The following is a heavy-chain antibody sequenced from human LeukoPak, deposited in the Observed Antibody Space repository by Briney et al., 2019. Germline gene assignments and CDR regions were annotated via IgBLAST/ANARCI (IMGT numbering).Heavy chain of an antibody. CDR3: ARGIAIFGVVDYYYYMDV. V-gene: IGHV4-61*02. D-gene: IGHD3-3*01. CDR2: IYTSGST. J-gene: IGHJ6*03. CDR1: GGSISSGSYY. Sequence: SETLSLTCTVSGGSISSGSYYWSWIRQPAGKGLEWIGRIYTSGSTNYNPSLKSRVTMSVDTSKNQFSLKLSSVTAADTAVYYCARGIAIFGVVDYYYYMDVWDKGTTVTVSS.